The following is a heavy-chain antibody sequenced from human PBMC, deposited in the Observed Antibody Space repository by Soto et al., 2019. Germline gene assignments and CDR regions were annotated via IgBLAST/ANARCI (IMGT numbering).Heavy chain of an antibody. CDR2: MYYSGAT. V-gene: IGHV4-39*01. Sequence: SETLSLTCTVSGGSISSNSYYWDWIRQPPGKGLEWIGSMYYSGATYHNPSLQSRVTISVDTSKNQFSLHLSSVTAADTAVYYCARHAAYDSVWGKSDGSDYWGQGTLVTGS. D-gene: IGHD3-16*01. J-gene: IGHJ4*02. CDR1: GGSISSNSYY. CDR3: ARHAAYDSVWGKSDGSDY.